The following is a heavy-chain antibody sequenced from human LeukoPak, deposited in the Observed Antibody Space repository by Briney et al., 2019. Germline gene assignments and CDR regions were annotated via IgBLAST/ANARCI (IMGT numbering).Heavy chain of an antibody. D-gene: IGHD3-22*01. J-gene: IGHJ5*02. CDR3: AREVGYYYDSSGYP. V-gene: IGHV3-21*01. CDR2: ISSSGGST. CDR1: GFTFSSYA. Sequence: GGSLRLSCAASGFTFSSYAMTWVRQAPGEGLEWVSSISSSGGSTYYADSVKGRFTISRDNAKNSLYLQMNSLRAEDTAVYYCAREVGYYYDSSGYPWGQGTLVTVSS.